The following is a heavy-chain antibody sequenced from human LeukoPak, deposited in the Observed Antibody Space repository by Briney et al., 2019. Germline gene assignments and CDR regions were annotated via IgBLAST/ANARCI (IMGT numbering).Heavy chain of an antibody. J-gene: IGHJ4*02. CDR2: ISGSGGST. D-gene: IGHD1-26*01. CDR3: TTASIEWELPSIHYFDY. CDR1: GFTFSSYA. V-gene: IGHV3-23*01. Sequence: LSGGSLRLSCAASGFTFSSYAMSWVRQAPGKGLEWVSAISGSGGSTYYADSVKGRFTISRDNSKNTLYLQMNSLRAEDTAVYYCTTASIEWELPSIHYFDYWGQGTLVTVSS.